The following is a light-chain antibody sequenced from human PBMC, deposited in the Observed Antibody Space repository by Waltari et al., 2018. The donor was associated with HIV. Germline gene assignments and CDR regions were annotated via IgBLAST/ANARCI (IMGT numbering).Light chain of an antibody. CDR2: SNN. CDR1: NSNVGSNP. Sequence: QSVLPQPPSASGTPGRRVPISCSGNNSNVGSNPVNWYRQVPGTAPKLLMFSNNQRPSGVPDRFSGSKSGTSASLAIRGLKSEDEADYYCAARDDSLNAWVFGGGTKVTVL. J-gene: IGLJ3*02. CDR3: AARDDSLNAWV. V-gene: IGLV1-44*01.